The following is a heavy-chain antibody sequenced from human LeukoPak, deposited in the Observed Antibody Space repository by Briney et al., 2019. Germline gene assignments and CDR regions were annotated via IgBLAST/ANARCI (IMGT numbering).Heavy chain of an antibody. V-gene: IGHV1-2*02. CDR1: GYTFTGYY. J-gene: IGHJ4*02. D-gene: IGHD6-19*01. Sequence: APVKVSCKASGYTFTGYYMHWVRQAPGQGLEWMGWINPNSGGTNYAQKSQGRVTMTRDTSISTAYMDLSRLRSDDTAVYYCARGSSGWYSFDYWGQGTLVTVSS. CDR3: ARGSSGWYSFDY. CDR2: INPNSGGT.